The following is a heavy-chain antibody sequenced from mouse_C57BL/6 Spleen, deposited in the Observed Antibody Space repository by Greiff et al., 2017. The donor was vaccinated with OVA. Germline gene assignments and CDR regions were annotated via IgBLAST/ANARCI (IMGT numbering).Heavy chain of an antibody. V-gene: IGHV5-6*02. CDR1: GFTFSSYG. J-gene: IGHJ4*01. CDR3: AREGYYGSSYDAMDY. Sequence: DVMLVESGGDLVKPGGSLKLSCAASGFTFSSYGMSWVRQTPDKRLEWVATISSGGSYTYYPDSVKGRVTISRDNAKNTLYLQMSSLKSEDTAMYYCAREGYYGSSYDAMDYWGQGTSVTVSS. D-gene: IGHD1-1*01. CDR2: ISSGGSYT.